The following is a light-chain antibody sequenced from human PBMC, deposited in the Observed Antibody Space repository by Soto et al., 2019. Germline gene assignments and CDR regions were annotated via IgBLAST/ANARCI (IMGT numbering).Light chain of an antibody. CDR3: QQRSTWLST. J-gene: IGKJ2*01. Sequence: EIVVTQSPATLSFYPGERATLPCRASQSISSYLAWYKQKPGQAPRLLIYDASNRATGIPARFSGSESRTDCTLAINSLEPEDFSVYYCQQRSTWLSTFGQRTKVEIQ. V-gene: IGKV3-11*01. CDR2: DAS. CDR1: QSISSY.